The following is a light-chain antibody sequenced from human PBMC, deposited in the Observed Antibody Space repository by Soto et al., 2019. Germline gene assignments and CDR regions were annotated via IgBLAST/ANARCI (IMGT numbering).Light chain of an antibody. Sequence: DIQMTQSPSSLSASVGDRVTITCRASQSISTYLNWYQQKAGLAPKLLIYAASSFQSGVPSRFSGSGSGTDFTLTISSLQPEDFATYYCQQTYSTPPTFGQGTKVDIK. CDR3: QQTYSTPPT. CDR1: QSISTY. J-gene: IGKJ1*01. V-gene: IGKV1-39*01. CDR2: AAS.